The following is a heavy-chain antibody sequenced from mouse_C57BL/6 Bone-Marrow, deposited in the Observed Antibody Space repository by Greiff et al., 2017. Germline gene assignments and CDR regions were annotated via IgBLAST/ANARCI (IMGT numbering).Heavy chain of an antibody. CDR2: IDPSDSYT. J-gene: IGHJ2*01. V-gene: IGHV1-59*01. Sequence: QVQLQQSGAELVRPGTSVKLSCKASGYTFTSYWMHWVKQRPGQGLEWIGVIDPSDSYTNYNQKVKGKATLTVDTSSSTAYMQLSSLTSEDSAVYYCAGGDRYYFDYWGQGTTLTVSS. CDR1: GYTFTSYW. CDR3: AGGDRYYFDY. D-gene: IGHD3-3*01.